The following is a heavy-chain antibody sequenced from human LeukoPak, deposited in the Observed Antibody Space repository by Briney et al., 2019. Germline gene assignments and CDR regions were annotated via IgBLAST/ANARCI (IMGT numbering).Heavy chain of an antibody. Sequence: GSLRLSCAASGFTFSSYAMSLVRQAPGKGLEWVSATSVSGTSTYYADSVKGRFTISRDNSKNTLFLQMNSLRAEDTAVYYCAKFKFGESNYWGQGTLVTVSS. D-gene: IGHD3-10*01. CDR1: GFTFSSYA. CDR3: AKFKFGESNY. V-gene: IGHV3-23*01. J-gene: IGHJ4*02. CDR2: TSVSGTST.